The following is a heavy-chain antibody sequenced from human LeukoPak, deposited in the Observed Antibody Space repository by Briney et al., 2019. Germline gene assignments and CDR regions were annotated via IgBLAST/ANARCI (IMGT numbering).Heavy chain of an antibody. CDR2: LSHSAYTT. J-gene: IGHJ4*02. V-gene: IGHV3-23*01. CDR1: GFTFSNYD. CDR3: AKDLAGGNVPDS. D-gene: IGHD2-8*02. Sequence: GGTLRLSCAASGFTFSNYDMTWVRQAPGKGLEWVSALSHSAYTTYYADSVKGRFTISRDNSKNTLYLHMSNLRAEDTALYYCAKDLAGGNVPDSWGQGTLVTVYS.